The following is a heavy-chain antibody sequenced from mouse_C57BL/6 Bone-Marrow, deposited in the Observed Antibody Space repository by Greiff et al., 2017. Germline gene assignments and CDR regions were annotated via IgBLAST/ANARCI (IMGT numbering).Heavy chain of an antibody. J-gene: IGHJ2*01. CDR1: GFTFTDYY. V-gene: IGHV1-76*01. CDR2: IYPGSGNT. Sequence: QVQLKESGAELVRPGASVKLSCKASGFTFTDYYINWVKQRPGQGLEWIARIYPGSGNTYYNEKFKGKDTLTAEKSSSTAYMQLSSLTSEDSAVYFCARASYYGLDYWGQGTTLTVSS. D-gene: IGHD1-1*01. CDR3: ARASYYGLDY.